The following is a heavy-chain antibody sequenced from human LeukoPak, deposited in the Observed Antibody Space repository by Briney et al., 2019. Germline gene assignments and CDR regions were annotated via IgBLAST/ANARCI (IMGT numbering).Heavy chain of an antibody. CDR1: GGSFSGYY. CDR3: ARGLEMATICWFDP. J-gene: IGHJ5*02. V-gene: IGHV4-34*01. CDR2: INHSGST. D-gene: IGHD5-24*01. Sequence: SETLSLTCAVYGGSFSGYYWSWIRQPPGKGLEWIGEINHSGSTNYNPSLKSQVTISVDTSKNQFSLKLSSVTAADTAVYYCARGLEMATICWFDPWGQGTLVTVSS.